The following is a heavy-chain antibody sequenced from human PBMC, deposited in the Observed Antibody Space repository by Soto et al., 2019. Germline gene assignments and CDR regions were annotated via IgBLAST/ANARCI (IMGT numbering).Heavy chain of an antibody. CDR2: ISYDGSNK. V-gene: IGHV3-30-3*01. D-gene: IGHD3-22*01. Sequence: QVQLVESGGGVVQPGRSLRLSCAASGFTFSSYAMHWVRQAPGKGLEWVAVISYDGSNKYYADSVKGRFTISRDNSKNTLYLQMNSLRAEVTAVYYCARDGGYYYDSSGYYFGYWGQGTLVTVSS. J-gene: IGHJ4*02. CDR3: ARDGGYYYDSSGYYFGY. CDR1: GFTFSSYA.